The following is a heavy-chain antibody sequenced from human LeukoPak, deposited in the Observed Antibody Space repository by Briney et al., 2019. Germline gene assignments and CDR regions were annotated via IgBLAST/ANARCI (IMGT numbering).Heavy chain of an antibody. D-gene: IGHD4-11*01. CDR3: ALEVYYSDNSAFDY. J-gene: IGHJ4*01. V-gene: IGHV1-2*02. CDR1: GYTFTGYY. Sequence: HGASVKVSCKASGYTFTGYYMHWVRQAPGQGLEWMGWINPNSGGTNYAQKFQGRVTMTRDTSISTAYMELSRLRSDDTAAYYCALEVYYSDNSAFDYWGQGTLVTVSS. CDR2: INPNSGGT.